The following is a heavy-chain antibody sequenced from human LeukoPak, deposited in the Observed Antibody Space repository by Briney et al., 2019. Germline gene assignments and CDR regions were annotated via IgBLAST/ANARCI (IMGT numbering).Heavy chain of an antibody. J-gene: IGHJ4*02. D-gene: IGHD3-16*02. CDR1: GYILTDNS. V-gene: IGHV1-2*02. CDR2: INPDTDDT. Sequence: GASVKVSCQASGYILTDNSVHWVRQAPGQGLEWMGRINPDTDDTNYAQKFQGRVTMTRDTSISTAYMELSRLRSDDTAVYYCARDYVWGSYRYTGYIDYWGQGTLVTVSS. CDR3: ARDYVWGSYRYTGYIDY.